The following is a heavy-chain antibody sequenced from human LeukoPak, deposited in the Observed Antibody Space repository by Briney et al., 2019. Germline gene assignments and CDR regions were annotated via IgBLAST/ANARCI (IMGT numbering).Heavy chain of an antibody. CDR1: GGSFSSYY. CDR2: INHSGST. V-gene: IGHV4-34*01. J-gene: IGHJ6*03. CDR3: ARVPTDRNHYFYYMDV. D-gene: IGHD1-14*01. Sequence: SETLSLTCAVYGGSFSSYYWSWIRQPPGKGLEWIGEINHSGSTNYNPSLESRVTISVDTSKNQFSLKLSSVTAADTAVYYCARVPTDRNHYFYYMDVWGKGTTVTVSS.